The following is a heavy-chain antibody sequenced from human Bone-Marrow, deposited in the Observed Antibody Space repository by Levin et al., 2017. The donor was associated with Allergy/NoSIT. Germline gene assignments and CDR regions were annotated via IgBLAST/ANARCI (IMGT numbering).Heavy chain of an antibody. CDR3: ARDLVRVDAFDF. CDR1: GYTFTDYY. CDR2: INPDGGGT. V-gene: IGHV1-2*02. Sequence: ASVKVSCKATGYTFTDYYIHWIRQAPGQGLEWMGRINPDGGGTKFSQQFEGRVTLTRDTSIRTVNMELSSLRSDDTAVYFCARDLVRVDAFDFWGQGTMVIVSS. J-gene: IGHJ3*01. D-gene: IGHD1-26*01.